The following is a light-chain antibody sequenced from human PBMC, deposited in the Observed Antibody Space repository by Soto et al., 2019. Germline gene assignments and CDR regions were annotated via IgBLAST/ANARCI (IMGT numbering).Light chain of an antibody. CDR2: GAS. Sequence: EIVMTQSPATLSVSPGERATLSCRASQSVSSDLAWYQHKPGQAPRLLIYGASTRATGIPARFSGRGSGTECTLTISSLQSVDFAVYYCQQYDNWPQTFXQGTKVDIK. CDR1: QSVSSD. CDR3: QQYDNWPQT. V-gene: IGKV3-15*01. J-gene: IGKJ1*01.